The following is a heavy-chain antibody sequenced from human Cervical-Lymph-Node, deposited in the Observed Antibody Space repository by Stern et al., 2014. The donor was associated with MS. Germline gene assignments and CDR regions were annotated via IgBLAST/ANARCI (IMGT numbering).Heavy chain of an antibody. CDR3: TRTARGCSTTSCLDP. CDR2: IRIKAKSHAT. Sequence: EVQLVESGGGLVQPGGSLKLSCAASGFTFSGAVLHWVRQASGQGLEWIGRIRIKAKSHATTNAESVEGRFPISRDDSKNTAYLQMNSLKTDDTAVYYCTRTARGCSTTSCLDPWGQGTLVIVS. CDR1: GFTFSGAV. D-gene: IGHD2-2*01. J-gene: IGHJ5*02. V-gene: IGHV3-73*01.